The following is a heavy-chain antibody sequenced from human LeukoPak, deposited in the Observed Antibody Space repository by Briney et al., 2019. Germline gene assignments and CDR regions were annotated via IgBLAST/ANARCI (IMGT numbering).Heavy chain of an antibody. J-gene: IGHJ5*02. CDR2: IKQDGSER. Sequence: GGSLRLFCAASGFTFSSYWMSWVRQAPGKGLEWVANIKQDGSERYYVDSVKGRFTISRDNAKNSLYLQMNSLRAEDTAVYYCARDDCSSISCYHNWFDPWGQGTLVTVSS. D-gene: IGHD2-2*01. CDR1: GFTFSSYW. CDR3: ARDDCSSISCYHNWFDP. V-gene: IGHV3-7*01.